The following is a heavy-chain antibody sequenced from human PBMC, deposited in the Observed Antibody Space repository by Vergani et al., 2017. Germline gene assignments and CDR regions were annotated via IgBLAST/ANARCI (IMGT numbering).Heavy chain of an antibody. J-gene: IGHJ4*02. CDR1: GYTFTSYA. Sequence: QVQLVQSGAEVKKPGASVKVSCKASGYTFTSYAMHWVRQAPGQRLEWMGWINAANGNTKYSPKFQGRITITRDTSASTAYRELSRLRSEDTGVYYCASIIKGGRSSSSWYPFDYWGQGTLVTVSS. CDR3: ASIIKGGRSSSSWYPFDY. V-gene: IGHV1-3*01. D-gene: IGHD6-13*01. CDR2: INAANGNT.